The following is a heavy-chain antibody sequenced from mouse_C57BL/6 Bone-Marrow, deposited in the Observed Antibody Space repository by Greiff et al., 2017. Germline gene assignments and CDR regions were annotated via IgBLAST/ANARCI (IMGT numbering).Heavy chain of an antibody. Sequence: SGPVLVKPGASVKMSCKASGYTFTDYYMNWVKQSHGKSLEWIGVINPYNGGTSYNQKFKGKATLTVDKSSSTAYMELNSLTSEDSAVYYCARRGFFYGSSYSYFDVWGTGTTVTVSS. D-gene: IGHD1-1*01. CDR1: GYTFTDYY. CDR2: INPYNGGT. CDR3: ARRGFFYGSSYSYFDV. J-gene: IGHJ1*03. V-gene: IGHV1-19*01.